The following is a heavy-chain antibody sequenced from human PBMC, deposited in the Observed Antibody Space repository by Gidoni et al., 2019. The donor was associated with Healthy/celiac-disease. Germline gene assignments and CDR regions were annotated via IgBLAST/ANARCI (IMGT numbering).Heavy chain of an antibody. D-gene: IGHD1-1*01. CDR2: IYYSWST. J-gene: IGHJ4*02. V-gene: IGHV4-39*01. CDR1: GGSISSSSYY. CDR3: ARHPSKGLRYKLFDY. Sequence: QLPLQESGPGLVKPSETLSLTCTVSGGSISSSSYYWGWIRQHPGKGLEWIGSIYYSWSTYYNPSLKSRVTISVDTSKNQFSLKLSSVTAADTAVYYCARHPSKGLRYKLFDYWGQGTLVTVSS.